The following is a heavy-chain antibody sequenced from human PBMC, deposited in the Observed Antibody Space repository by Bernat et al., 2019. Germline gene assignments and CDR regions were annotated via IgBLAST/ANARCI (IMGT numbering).Heavy chain of an antibody. CDR2: ISAYNGNT. J-gene: IGHJ6*03. V-gene: IGHV1-18*01. D-gene: IGHD5-12*01. CDR3: ARGSPPGGYDYYYYYYMDV. Sequence: QVQLVQSGAEVKKPGASVKVSCKASGYTFTSYGISWVRQAPGQGLEWMGWISAYNGNTNYAQKLQGRVTMTTDTSTSTAYMELRSVRSDDTAVYYCARGSPPGGYDYYYYYYMDVWGKGTTVTVSS. CDR1: GYTFTSYG.